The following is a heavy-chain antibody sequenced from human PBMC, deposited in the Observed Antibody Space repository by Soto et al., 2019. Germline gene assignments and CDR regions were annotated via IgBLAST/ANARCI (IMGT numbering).Heavy chain of an antibody. CDR2: IIPILGIA. V-gene: IGHV1-69*02. Sequence: QVQLVQSGAAVKKPGSSVKVSCKASGGTFSSYTISWVRQAPGQGLEWMGRIIPILGIANYAQKFQGRVTITADKSTSTAYMELSSLRSEDTAVYYCARRYYYGSGSSENDYWGQGTLVTVSS. CDR3: ARRYYYGSGSSENDY. CDR1: GGTFSSYT. D-gene: IGHD3-10*01. J-gene: IGHJ4*02.